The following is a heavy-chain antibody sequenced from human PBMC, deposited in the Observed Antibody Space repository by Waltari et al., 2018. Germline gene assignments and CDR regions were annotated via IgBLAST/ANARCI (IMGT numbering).Heavy chain of an antibody. J-gene: IGHJ4*02. V-gene: IGHV3-23*01. CDR1: GFQFGSYG. D-gene: IGHD3-16*02. CDR3: VQEYDAVWGSYRYLEN. Sequence: EVHLLVSGGTSVQPGGSLRLSCEGSGFQFGSYGMSWVRQGPGKGLQWVSSVTASGAIPFYTDSVKGRFTISRDNSRNTLFLHMSGLRAEDTGVYYCVQEYDAVWGSYRYLENWGQGTLVAVSS. CDR2: VTASGAIP.